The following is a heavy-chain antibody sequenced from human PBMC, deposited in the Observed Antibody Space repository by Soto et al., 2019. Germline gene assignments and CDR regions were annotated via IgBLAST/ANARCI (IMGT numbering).Heavy chain of an antibody. CDR2: IGTAGDP. Sequence: GGSLRLSCAASGFTFSSYDMHWVRQATGKGLEWVSAIGTAGDPYYPGSVKGRFTISRENAKNSLYLQMNSLRSEDTAVYYCARGLCSGGDCPSIRPPWFDPWGQGTLVTVSS. CDR3: ARGLCSGGDCPSIRPPWFDP. D-gene: IGHD2-21*02. CDR1: GFTFSSYD. J-gene: IGHJ5*02. V-gene: IGHV3-13*05.